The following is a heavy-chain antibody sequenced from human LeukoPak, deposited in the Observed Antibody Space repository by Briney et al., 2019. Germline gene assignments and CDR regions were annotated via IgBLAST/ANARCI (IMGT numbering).Heavy chain of an antibody. CDR1: GGSISSSSYY. V-gene: IGHV4-39*07. D-gene: IGHD1-26*01. CDR3: ARVIPPSIYSGSYYVFVY. CDR2: IYYSGST. Sequence: PSETLSLTCTVSGGSISSSSYYWGWIRQPPGKGLEWIGSIYYSGSTYYNPSLKSRVTISVDTSKNQFSLKLSSVTAADTAVYYCARVIPPSIYSGSYYVFVYWGQGTLVTVSS. J-gene: IGHJ4*02.